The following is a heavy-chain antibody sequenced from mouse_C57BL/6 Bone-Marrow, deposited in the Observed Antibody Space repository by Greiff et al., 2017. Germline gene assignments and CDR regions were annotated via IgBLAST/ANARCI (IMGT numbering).Heavy chain of an antibody. CDR1: GYSITSGYD. CDR3: ARARYAYYAMDY. D-gene: IGHD6-5*01. CDR2: ISYSGST. Sequence: EVQLQESGPGMVKPSQSLSLTCTVTGYSITSGYDWHWIRHFPGNKLEWMGYISYSGSTNYNPSLKSRISITHDTSKNHFFLKLNSVTTEDTSTYYCARARYAYYAMDYWGQGTSVTVSS. J-gene: IGHJ4*01. V-gene: IGHV3-1*01.